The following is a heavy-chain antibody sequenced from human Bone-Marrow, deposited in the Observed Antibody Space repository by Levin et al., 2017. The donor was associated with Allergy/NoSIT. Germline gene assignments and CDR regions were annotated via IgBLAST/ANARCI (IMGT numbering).Heavy chain of an antibody. D-gene: IGHD3-16*01. J-gene: IGHJ4*02. CDR2: VYIGGTK. V-gene: IGHV3-53*01. Sequence: GGSLRLSCAASGFTVSGNSIIWVRQAPGKGLEWVSVVYIGGTKKYADSVKGRFTISRDNYKNTAVLQMNSLRAEDTAVYFCARYYLIAGTDYWGKGTLVTVSS. CDR3: ARYYLIAGTDY. CDR1: GFTVSGNS.